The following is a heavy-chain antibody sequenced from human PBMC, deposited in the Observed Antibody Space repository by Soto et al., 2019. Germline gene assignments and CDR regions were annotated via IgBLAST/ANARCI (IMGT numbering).Heavy chain of an antibody. Sequence: EVQLVESGGSVIRPGGSLRLSCAASGFALQNHGMAWVRQVPGKGLEWVAGISGSGVNAGYADSVKGRFTISRDNGDNSLYLEINNLGVEDTALYHCARKPHWQYWYFDLWGRGTLVTVSS. CDR1: GFALQNHG. D-gene: IGHD1-1*01. CDR2: ISGSGVNA. J-gene: IGHJ2*01. CDR3: ARKPHWQYWYFDL. V-gene: IGHV3-20*01.